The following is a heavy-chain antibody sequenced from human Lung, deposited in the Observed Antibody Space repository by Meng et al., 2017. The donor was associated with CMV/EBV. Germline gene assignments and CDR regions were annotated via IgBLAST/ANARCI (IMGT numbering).Heavy chain of an antibody. J-gene: IGHJ4*02. CDR2: ISTYNGKT. CDR1: CYTFTAYG. D-gene: IGHD2-21*02. CDR3: ARLVYCGGACYSALDY. V-gene: IGHV1-18*01. Sequence: QCQLVQLGAEVKKPGASVELSCKASCYTFTAYGITWVRQAPGQGLEWMGWISTYNGKTDYAQKLQGRVTMTTDTSTSTAYMELRSLKSDDTAVYYCARLVYCGGACYSALDYWGQGTLVTVSS.